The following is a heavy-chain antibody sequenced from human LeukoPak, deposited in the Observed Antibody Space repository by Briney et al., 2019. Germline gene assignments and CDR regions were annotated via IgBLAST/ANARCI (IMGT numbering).Heavy chain of an antibody. CDR1: GFTFSSYG. Sequence: GGSLRLSCAASGFTFSSYGMHWVRQAPGKGLEWVAFIRYDGSNKYYADSVKGRFTISRDNSRNTLYLQMNSLRAEDTAVYYCAKETGAYYYDSSGSVDYWGQGTLVTVSS. CDR2: IRYDGSNK. D-gene: IGHD3-22*01. V-gene: IGHV3-30*02. CDR3: AKETGAYYYDSSGSVDY. J-gene: IGHJ4*02.